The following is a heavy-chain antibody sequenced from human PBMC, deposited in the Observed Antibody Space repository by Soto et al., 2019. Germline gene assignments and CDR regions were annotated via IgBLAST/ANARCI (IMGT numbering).Heavy chain of an antibody. CDR1: GFTFSSYA. CDR3: AAGTYSSGWTAGNFDL. V-gene: IGHV3-23*01. J-gene: IGHJ2*01. Sequence: EVQLLESGGGLVQPGGSLRLSCAASGFTFSSYAMSWVRQAPGKGLEWVSAISGSGGSTNYADSVKGRVTISRDNSKNTLFLQMNSLRAEDTAVYYCAAGTYSSGWTAGNFDLWGRGTLVTVSS. CDR2: ISGSGGST. D-gene: IGHD6-19*01.